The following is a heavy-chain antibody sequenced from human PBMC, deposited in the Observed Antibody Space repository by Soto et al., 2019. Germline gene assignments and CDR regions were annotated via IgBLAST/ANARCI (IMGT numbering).Heavy chain of an antibody. Sequence: PGGSLRLSCAASGFTFSSYSVNWVRQAPGKGLEWVSSISSSSSYIYYADSVKGRFTISRDNAKNSLYLQMNSLRAEDTAVYYCARFMVTGKQIYYYYGMDVWGQGTTVTVSS. J-gene: IGHJ6*02. CDR3: ARFMVTGKQIYYYYGMDV. V-gene: IGHV3-21*01. D-gene: IGHD3-10*01. CDR2: ISSSSSYI. CDR1: GFTFSSYS.